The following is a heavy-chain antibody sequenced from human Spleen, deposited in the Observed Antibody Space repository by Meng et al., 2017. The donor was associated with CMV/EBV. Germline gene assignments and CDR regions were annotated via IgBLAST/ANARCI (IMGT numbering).Heavy chain of an antibody. CDR2: INPYRGGT. V-gene: IGHV1-2*02. CDR3: ARGQVFS. CDR1: GYTFTDYY. J-gene: IGHJ4*02. Sequence: ASVKVSCKASGYTFTDYYLHWVRQAPGQGLEWMGWINPYRGGTNYAQKLQGRVTMTRDTSFSTAYMELRNLRSDDTAVYYCARGQVFSWGQGTLVTVSS.